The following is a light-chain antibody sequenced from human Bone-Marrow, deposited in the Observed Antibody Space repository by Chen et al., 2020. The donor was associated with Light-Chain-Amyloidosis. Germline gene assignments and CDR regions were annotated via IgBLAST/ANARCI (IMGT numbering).Light chain of an antibody. CDR3: QSADSSGTYEVI. J-gene: IGLJ2*01. CDR1: DLRTKY. Sequence: SYELTQPPSVSVSPGQTARLTCSGDDLRTKYAYWYQQKPGQAPVLVIHRDTERPSGISERFSGSSSGTTATLTISGVQAEDEADYHCQSADSSGTYEVIFGGGTKLTVL. CDR2: RDT. V-gene: IGLV3-25*03.